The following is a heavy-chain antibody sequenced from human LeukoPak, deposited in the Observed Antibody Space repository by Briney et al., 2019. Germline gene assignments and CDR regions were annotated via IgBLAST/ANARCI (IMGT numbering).Heavy chain of an antibody. J-gene: IGHJ5*02. CDR3: ASPNSYVSTRRFDP. D-gene: IGHD3-22*01. CDR2: ISGSDGST. Sequence: GGALRLSCAASGFTFSSSAMSWVRQAPGKGGEGVSAISGSDGSTYYADSVKGRFTISTDNSKNPLYLQMNSLRAEDTAVYYCASPNSYVSTRRFDPWGQGTLVTVSS. V-gene: IGHV3-23*01. CDR1: GFTFSSSA.